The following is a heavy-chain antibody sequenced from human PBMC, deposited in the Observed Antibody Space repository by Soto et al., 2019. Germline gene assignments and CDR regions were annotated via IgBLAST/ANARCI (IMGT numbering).Heavy chain of an antibody. V-gene: IGHV3-13*01. Sequence: SLRLSCAASGFTFSTYDMHWVRQARGKGLEWVSAIGTIRDTYYLDSVKGRFTISRENAKNSVYLQMNSLRAGDTAVYYCARGRSNQYESSPPPKFDPWGRGTLVTVSS. CDR1: GFTFSTYD. D-gene: IGHD2-8*01. CDR2: IGTIRDT. J-gene: IGHJ5*02. CDR3: ARGRSNQYESSPPPKFDP.